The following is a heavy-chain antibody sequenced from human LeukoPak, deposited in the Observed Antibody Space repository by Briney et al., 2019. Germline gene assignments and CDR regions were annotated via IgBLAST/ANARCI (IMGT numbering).Heavy chain of an antibody. D-gene: IGHD5-18*01. CDR2: INPNSGGT. J-gene: IGHJ4*02. CDR3: AKDTAMAYYFDY. Sequence: ASVKVSCKASGYTFNSYAMNWVRQAPGQGLEWMGWINPNSGGTNYAQKFQGRVTMTRDTSISTAYMELSRLRSDDTAVYYCAKDTAMAYYFDYWGQGTLVTVSS. V-gene: IGHV1-2*02. CDR1: GYTFNSYA.